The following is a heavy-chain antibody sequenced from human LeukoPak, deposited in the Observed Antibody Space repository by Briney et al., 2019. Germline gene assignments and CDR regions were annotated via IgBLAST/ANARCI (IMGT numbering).Heavy chain of an antibody. CDR1: GGSISSSSYY. CDR2: IYTSGST. J-gene: IGHJ3*02. Sequence: SETLSLTCTVFGGSISSSSYYWSWIRQPAGKGLEWIGRIYTSGSTNYNPSLKSRVTISVDTSKNQFSLKLSSVTAADTAVYYCARELPDTAMPRTAFDIWGQGTMVTVSS. D-gene: IGHD5-18*01. V-gene: IGHV4-61*02. CDR3: ARELPDTAMPRTAFDI.